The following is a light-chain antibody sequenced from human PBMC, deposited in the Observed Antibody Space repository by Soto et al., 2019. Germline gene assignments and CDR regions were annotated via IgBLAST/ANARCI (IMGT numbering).Light chain of an antibody. J-gene: IGKJ4*01. Sequence: DIQMTQSPSSLSASVGDRVTITCRASQGISNYLAWYQQKPGKVPKLQIYAASTLQSGVPSRFSGSGSGTDFTLTISSLQPEDVATYYCQKYNSAPRLTFGGGTKVEIK. CDR1: QGISNY. CDR2: AAS. CDR3: QKYNSAPRLT. V-gene: IGKV1-27*01.